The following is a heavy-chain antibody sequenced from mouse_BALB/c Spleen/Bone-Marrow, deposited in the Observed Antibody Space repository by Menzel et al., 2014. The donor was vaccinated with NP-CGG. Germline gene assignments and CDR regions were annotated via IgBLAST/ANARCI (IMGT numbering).Heavy chain of an antibody. CDR3: NEGYGNYGY. CDR1: GFNIKDYY. Sequence: VKLVESGAELVRSGASVKLSSTASGFNIKDYYMHWVKQRPEQGLEWIGWIDPENGDTEYAPKFQGKATMTADTSSNTAYLQLSSLTSEDTAVYYCNEGYGNYGYWGQGTTLTVSS. D-gene: IGHD2-10*02. V-gene: IGHV14-4*02. CDR2: IDPENGDT. J-gene: IGHJ2*01.